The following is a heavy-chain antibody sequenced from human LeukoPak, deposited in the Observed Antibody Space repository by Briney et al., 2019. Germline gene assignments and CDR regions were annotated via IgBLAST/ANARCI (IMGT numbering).Heavy chain of an antibody. CDR1: GGSISSYY. Sequence: PSETLSLTCTVSGGSISSYYWGWIRQPPGKGLEWIGSIYYSGSTYYNPSLKSRVTISVDTSKNQFSLKLSSVTAADTAVYYCARNYYDSSGYRNYFDYWGQGTLVTVSS. CDR3: ARNYYDSSGYRNYFDY. CDR2: IYYSGST. V-gene: IGHV4-39*07. D-gene: IGHD3-22*01. J-gene: IGHJ4*02.